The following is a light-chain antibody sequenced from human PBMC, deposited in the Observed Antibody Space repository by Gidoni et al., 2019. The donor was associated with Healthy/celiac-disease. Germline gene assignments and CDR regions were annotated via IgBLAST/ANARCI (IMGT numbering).Light chain of an antibody. CDR1: QSLLHSDGKTY. CDR3: RQSKQRQYT. J-gene: IGKJ2*01. Sequence: TPSDSPGQPASISCKSSQSLLHSDGKTYLYWYLQKPGQPPQLLIYEVSNRLSGVEYRLRGSGSEKNYRLKTSRVVDEDDWVYYCRQSKQRQYTFGQGTKLEIK. CDR2: EVS. V-gene: IGKV2D-29*01.